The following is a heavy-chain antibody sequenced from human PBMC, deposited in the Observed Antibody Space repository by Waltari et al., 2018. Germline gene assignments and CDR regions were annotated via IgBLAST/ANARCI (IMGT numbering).Heavy chain of an antibody. CDR3: AKDRLSLVQGADLDL. V-gene: IGHV3-30*18. CDR1: GFTFSSYG. Sequence: QMQLVESGGGVVQPGRSLRLSCAASGFTFSSYGIHWVRQAPGKGLGWVAIISKEGSDKNYGESGKGRFTISRDNSKNTLYLKMNSLRAEDTAVYYCAKDRLSLVQGADLDLWGQGTLVTVSS. CDR2: ISKEGSDK. D-gene: IGHD3-10*01. J-gene: IGHJ5*02.